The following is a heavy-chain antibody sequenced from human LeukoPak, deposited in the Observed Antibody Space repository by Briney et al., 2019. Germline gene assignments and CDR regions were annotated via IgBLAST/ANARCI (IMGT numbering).Heavy chain of an antibody. CDR1: GYTFTGYY. CDR3: ARSSGSNFDFDY. V-gene: IGHV1-2*06. Sequence: ASVKVSCKASGYTFTGYYMHWVRQAPGQGLEWMGRINPNSGGTNYAQKFQGRVTMTRDTSINTAYMELNSLRSDDTAVYYCARSSGSNFDFDYWGQGTLVTVSS. D-gene: IGHD1-26*01. J-gene: IGHJ4*02. CDR2: INPNSGGT.